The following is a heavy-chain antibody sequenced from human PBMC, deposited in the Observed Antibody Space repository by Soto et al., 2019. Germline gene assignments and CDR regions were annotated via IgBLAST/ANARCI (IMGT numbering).Heavy chain of an antibody. CDR2: IRSKANNYAT. J-gene: IGHJ6*03. CDR3: SRQASDFWSGKPQYYMDV. V-gene: IGHV3-73*01. CDR1: GFTFSGSA. D-gene: IGHD3-3*01. Sequence: EVQLVESGGGLVQPGGSLKLSCAASGFTFSGSAMHWVRQASGKGLEWVGRIRSKANNYATAYGASVKGRFTIYRDDLKNTAYLQMNSLKTEDTAVYYCSRQASDFWSGKPQYYMDVWGKGTTVTVSS.